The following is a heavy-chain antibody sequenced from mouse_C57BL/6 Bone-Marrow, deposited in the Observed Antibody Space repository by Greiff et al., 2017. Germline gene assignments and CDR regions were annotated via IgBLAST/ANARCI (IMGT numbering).Heavy chain of an antibody. Sequence: VKLQESGPGLVKPSQSLFLTCSITGFPITSGYYWIWIRQSPGKPLEWMGYITHSGETFYNPSLQSPISITRETSKNQFFLQLNSVTTEDTAMYYCAGDKGDYYGSKDYWGQGTTLTVSS. CDR2: ITHSGET. CDR1: GFPITSGYY. V-gene: IGHV12-3*01. J-gene: IGHJ2*01. CDR3: AGDKGDYYGSKDY. D-gene: IGHD1-1*01.